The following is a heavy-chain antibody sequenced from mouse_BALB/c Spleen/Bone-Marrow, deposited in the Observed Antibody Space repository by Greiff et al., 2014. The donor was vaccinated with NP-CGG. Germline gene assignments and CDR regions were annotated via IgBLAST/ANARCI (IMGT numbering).Heavy chain of an antibody. CDR1: GFNIKDTY. D-gene: IGHD1-1*01. V-gene: IGHV14-3*02. CDR3: AYGSSYDYFDY. CDR2: IDPANGNT. J-gene: IGHJ2*01. Sequence: VKLQQSGAELVKPGASVKLSCTASGFNIKDTYMHWVKQRPEQGLEWIGRIDPANGNTKYDPKFQGKATITADTSSNTAYLQLISLTSDDTAVYYCAYGSSYDYFDYWGQGTTLTVAS.